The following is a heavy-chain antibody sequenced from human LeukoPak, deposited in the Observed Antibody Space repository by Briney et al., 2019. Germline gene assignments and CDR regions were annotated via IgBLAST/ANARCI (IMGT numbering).Heavy chain of an antibody. CDR2: ISGSGGST. Sequence: GGSLRLSCAASGFTFSSYAMGWVRQAPGKGLEWVSAISGSGGSTSYADSVKGRFTISRDNSKNTLYLQMNSLRAEDTAVYYCAKGPYGSSWYYFAYWGQGTLVTVSS. D-gene: IGHD6-13*01. J-gene: IGHJ4*02. CDR3: AKGPYGSSWYYFAY. CDR1: GFTFSSYA. V-gene: IGHV3-23*01.